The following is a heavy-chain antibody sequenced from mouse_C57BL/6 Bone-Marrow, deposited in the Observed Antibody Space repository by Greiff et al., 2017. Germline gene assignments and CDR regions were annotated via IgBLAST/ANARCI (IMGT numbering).Heavy chain of an antibody. CDR3: ARDRGTGSHYFDY. D-gene: IGHD4-1*01. J-gene: IGHJ2*01. Sequence: EVQVVESEGGLVQPGSSMKLSCTASGFTFSDYYMAWVRQVPERGLEWVANINSDGGSTYYLDSLKSRFIISGDNAKNTLYLQLSSLTSEDTAAYYCARDRGTGSHYFDYWGQGTTLTVSS. V-gene: IGHV5-16*01. CDR1: GFTFSDYY. CDR2: INSDGGST.